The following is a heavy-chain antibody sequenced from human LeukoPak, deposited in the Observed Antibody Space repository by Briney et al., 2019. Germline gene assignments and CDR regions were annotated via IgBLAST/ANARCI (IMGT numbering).Heavy chain of an antibody. CDR3: ARSRGSSGSYPFDY. CDR1: GFSFSSSYW. Sequence: GGSLRLSCAASGFSFSSSYWMHWVRQAPGKGLEWVANIKYDGSEKFYVDSVKGRFTISRDNAKNSLYLQMNSLRAEDTAVYYCARSRGSSGSYPFDYWGQGTLVTVSS. D-gene: IGHD1-26*01. J-gene: IGHJ4*02. V-gene: IGHV3-7*01. CDR2: IKYDGSEK.